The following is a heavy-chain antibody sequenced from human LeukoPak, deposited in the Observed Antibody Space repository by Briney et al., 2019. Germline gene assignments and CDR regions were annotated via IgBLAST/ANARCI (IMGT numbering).Heavy chain of an antibody. D-gene: IGHD3-16*01. J-gene: IGHJ6*03. Sequence: PSETLSLTCTVSGGSISSYYWSWIRQPAGKGLEWIGRIYTSGSTNYNPSLKSRVTMSVDTSKNQFSLKLSSVTAADTAVYYCARVRQGGTYYYMDVWGKGTTVTISS. CDR2: IYTSGST. CDR1: GGSISSYY. CDR3: ARVRQGGTYYYMDV. V-gene: IGHV4-4*07.